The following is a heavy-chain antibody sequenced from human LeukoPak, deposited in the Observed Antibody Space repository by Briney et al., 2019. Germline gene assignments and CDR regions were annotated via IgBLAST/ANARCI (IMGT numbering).Heavy chain of an antibody. CDR1: GFTFSRYG. V-gene: IGHV3-30*02. Sequence: PGGSLVLSCAASGFTFSRYGIHWVRQAPGKGLDWVASIRYDGSNEEYTDSVKGRFTISRDNSKNTLYLQMDSLRAEDTAVYYCAKGPYDFWSGYVDYWGQGTLVTVSS. D-gene: IGHD3-3*01. J-gene: IGHJ4*02. CDR2: IRYDGSNE. CDR3: AKGPYDFWSGYVDY.